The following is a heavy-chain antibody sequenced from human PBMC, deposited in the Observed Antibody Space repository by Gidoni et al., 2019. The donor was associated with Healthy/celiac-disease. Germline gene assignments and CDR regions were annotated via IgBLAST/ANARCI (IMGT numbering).Heavy chain of an antibody. J-gene: IGHJ5*02. CDR2: INHSGST. CDR1: GGSLSGYY. CDR3: ARPNYGDYGGP. D-gene: IGHD4-17*01. V-gene: IGHV4-34*01. Sequence: QVQLQQWGAGRLKPSETLALTCEVYGGSLSGYYWSWIRQPQGKGREWIGEINHSGSTNYNPSLKSRVTISVDTSKNQFSLKLSSVTAADTAVYYCARPNYGDYGGPWGQGTLVTVSS.